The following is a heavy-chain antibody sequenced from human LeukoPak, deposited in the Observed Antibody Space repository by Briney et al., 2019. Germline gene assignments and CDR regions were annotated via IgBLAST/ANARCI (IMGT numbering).Heavy chain of an antibody. CDR2: ISSNSNYI. Sequence: GGSLRLSCAASGFTFSSYSMNWVRHAPGKGLEWVSSISSNSNYIYYADSLKGRFTISRDNAKNSLYLQMNSLRVEDTAVYYCASTETYYDTSGPRWGQGTLVTVSS. CDR1: GFTFSSYS. D-gene: IGHD3-22*01. V-gene: IGHV3-21*01. J-gene: IGHJ4*02. CDR3: ASTETYYDTSGPR.